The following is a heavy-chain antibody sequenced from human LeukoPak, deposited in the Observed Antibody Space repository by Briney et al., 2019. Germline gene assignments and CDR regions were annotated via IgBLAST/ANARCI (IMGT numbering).Heavy chain of an antibody. CDR2: ITGSGGDI. V-gene: IGHV3-48*03. D-gene: IGHD3-22*01. Sequence: GGSLRLSCVGSGFTFSGYEMNWVRQAPGKGLEWVSYITGSGGDISYADSVKGRFTISRDNAKNSLYLQMNSLRAEDTAVYYCARGSYYYDTTVYYAPDFWGRGTLVTVSS. CDR1: GFTFSGYE. J-gene: IGHJ4*02. CDR3: ARGSYYYDTTVYYAPDF.